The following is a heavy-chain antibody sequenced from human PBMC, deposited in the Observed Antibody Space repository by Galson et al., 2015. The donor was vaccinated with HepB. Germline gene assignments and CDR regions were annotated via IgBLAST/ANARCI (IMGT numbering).Heavy chain of an antibody. J-gene: IGHJ6*02. Sequence: SMRLCCEGSRFSFGDTPLYWVRHSPGTAHVWIAGISHAARTKYYGDLVRGRSPISRENSKNTLYLQMNNLRPENTALYYCAKAAGYYSYYGLDVWGQGTTVTVSS. CDR2: ISHAARTK. CDR3: AKAAGYYSYYGLDV. D-gene: IGHD6-13*01. V-gene: IGHV3-30-3*02. CDR1: RFSFGDTP.